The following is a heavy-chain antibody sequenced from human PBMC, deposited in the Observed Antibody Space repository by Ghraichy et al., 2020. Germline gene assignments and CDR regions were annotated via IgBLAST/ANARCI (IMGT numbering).Heavy chain of an antibody. CDR3: AGGSGKTPGY. CDR2: MYYSGTT. Sequence: SETLSLTCTVSGGSISRYYWSWIRQTPGRGLEWIGCMYYSGTTNYNPSLKSRVTISVDTSKNQFSLKLSSVTAADTAVYYCAGGSGKTPGYWGQGTLVTVSS. V-gene: IGHV4-59*08. D-gene: IGHD3-10*01. J-gene: IGHJ4*02. CDR1: GGSISRYY.